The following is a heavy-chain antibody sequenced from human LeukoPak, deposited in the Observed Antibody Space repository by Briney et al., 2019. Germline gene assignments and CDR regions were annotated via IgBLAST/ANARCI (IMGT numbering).Heavy chain of an antibody. Sequence: GGSLRLSCAASGFSFSSYSMNWVRQAPGKGLEWVSYISSSSTIYYADSVKGRFTISRDNAKNSLYLQMNSLRDEDTAVYYCARNDFWSGYLSYWGQGTLVTVSS. CDR3: ARNDFWSGYLSY. D-gene: IGHD3-3*01. V-gene: IGHV3-48*02. CDR1: GFSFSSYS. J-gene: IGHJ4*02. CDR2: ISSSSTI.